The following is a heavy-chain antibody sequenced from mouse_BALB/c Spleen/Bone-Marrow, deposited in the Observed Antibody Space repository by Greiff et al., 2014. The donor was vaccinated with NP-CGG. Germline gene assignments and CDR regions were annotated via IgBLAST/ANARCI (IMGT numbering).Heavy chain of an antibody. CDR1: GFSLTNYG. CDR3: ARNPYGNYAMDY. J-gene: IGHJ4*01. D-gene: IGHD2-10*02. V-gene: IGHV2-6*02. Sequence: QVQLQQSGPGLVAPSQSLSITCTASGFSLTNYGVHWVRQPPGKGLEWLVVIWSDGNTTYNSALKSRLSISKDNSKSQVFLKMNSLQTDDTAMYYCARNPYGNYAMDYWGQGTSVTVSS. CDR2: IWSDGNT.